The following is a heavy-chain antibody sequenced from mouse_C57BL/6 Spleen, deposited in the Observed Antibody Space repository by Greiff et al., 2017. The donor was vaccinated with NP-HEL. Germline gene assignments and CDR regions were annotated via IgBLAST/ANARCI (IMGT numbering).Heavy chain of an antibody. D-gene: IGHD3-2*02. Sequence: QVQLQQSGAELVKPGASVKMSCKASGYTFTSYWITWVKQRPGQGLEWIGDIYPGSGSTNYNEKFKSKATLTVDTSSSTAYMQLSSLTSEDSAVYYCAREDYDSSNDYWGQGTTLTVSS. CDR2: IYPGSGST. CDR3: AREDYDSSNDY. J-gene: IGHJ2*01. V-gene: IGHV1-55*01. CDR1: GYTFTSYW.